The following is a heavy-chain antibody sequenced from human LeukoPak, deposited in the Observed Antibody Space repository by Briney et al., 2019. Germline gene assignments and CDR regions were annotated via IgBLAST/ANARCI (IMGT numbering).Heavy chain of an antibody. CDR2: IYTSGST. CDR1: GGSISSGSYY. CDR3: ASRSGPKGGYYYYYMDV. J-gene: IGHJ6*03. D-gene: IGHD6-19*01. V-gene: IGHV4-61*02. Sequence: SQTLSLTCTVSGGSISSGSYYWSWIRQPAGKGLEWIGRIYTSGSTNYNPSLKSRVTISVDTSKNQFSLKLSSVTAADTAVYYCASRSGPKGGYYYYYMDVWGKGTTVTVSS.